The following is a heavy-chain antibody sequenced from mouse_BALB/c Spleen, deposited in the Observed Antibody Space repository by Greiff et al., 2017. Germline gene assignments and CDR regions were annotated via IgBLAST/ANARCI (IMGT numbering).Heavy chain of an antibody. CDR1: GFNIKDYY. J-gene: IGHJ2*01. CDR3: ARSLLLRLRFDY. V-gene: IGHV14-1*02. CDR2: IDPENGNT. Sequence: EVQLQESGAELVRPGALVKLSCKASGFNIKDYYMHWVKQRPEQGLEWIGWIDPENGNTIYDPKFQGKASITADTSSNTAYLQLSSLTSEDTAVYYCARSLLLRLRFDYWGQGTTLTVSS. D-gene: IGHD1-2*01.